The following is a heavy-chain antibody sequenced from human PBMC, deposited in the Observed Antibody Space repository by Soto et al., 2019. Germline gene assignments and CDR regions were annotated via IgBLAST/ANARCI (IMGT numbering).Heavy chain of an antibody. CDR2: IIPIFGTA. J-gene: IGHJ4*02. V-gene: IGHV1-69*13. D-gene: IGHD1-26*01. Sequence: SVKVSCKASGGTFRSYAISWVRQAPGQGLEWMGGIIPIFGTANYAQKFQGRVTITADESTSTAYMELSSLRSEDTAVYYCAREAVEIATLMGYWGQGTLVTVYS. CDR1: GGTFRSYA. CDR3: AREAVEIATLMGY.